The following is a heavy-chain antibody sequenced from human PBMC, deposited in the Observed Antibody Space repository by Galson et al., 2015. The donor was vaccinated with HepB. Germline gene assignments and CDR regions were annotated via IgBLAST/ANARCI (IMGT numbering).Heavy chain of an antibody. V-gene: IGHV3-30*04. Sequence: SLRLSCAASGFTFSSYAMHWVRQAPGKGLEWVAVISYDGSNKYYADSVKGRFTISRDNSKNTLYLPMNSLRAEDTAVYYCARGRNQHIVVVTAIDFDYWGQGTLVTVSS. CDR3: ARGRNQHIVVVTAIDFDY. CDR2: ISYDGSNK. J-gene: IGHJ4*02. D-gene: IGHD2-21*02. CDR1: GFTFSSYA.